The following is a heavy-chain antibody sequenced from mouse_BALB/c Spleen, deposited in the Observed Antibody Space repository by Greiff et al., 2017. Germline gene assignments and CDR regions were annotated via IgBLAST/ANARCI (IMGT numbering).Heavy chain of an antibody. Sequence: EVQVVESGGGLVKPGGSLKLSCAASGFTFSSYAMSWVRQTPEKRLEWVASISSGGSTYYPDSVKGRFTISRDNARNILYLQMSSLRSEDTAMYYCARGVVATPFDYGGQGTTLTVSS. CDR2: ISSGGST. D-gene: IGHD1-1*01. J-gene: IGHJ2*01. V-gene: IGHV5-6-5*01. CDR3: ARGVVATPFDY. CDR1: GFTFSSYA.